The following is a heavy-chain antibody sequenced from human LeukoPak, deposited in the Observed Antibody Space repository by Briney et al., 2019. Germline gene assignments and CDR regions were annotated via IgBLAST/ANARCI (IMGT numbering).Heavy chain of an antibody. CDR1: GFTFSSYA. CDR3: AKAWGAGYIGQWGIDY. V-gene: IGHV3-23*01. J-gene: IGHJ4*02. CDR2: ISGSGGST. Sequence: GGSLRLSCAASGFTFSSYAMSWVRQAPGKGLEWVSAISGSGGSTYYADSVKGRFTISRDNSKNTLYLQMNSLRAEDTAVYYCAKAWGAGYIGQWGIDYWGQGTLVTVSS. D-gene: IGHD6-13*01.